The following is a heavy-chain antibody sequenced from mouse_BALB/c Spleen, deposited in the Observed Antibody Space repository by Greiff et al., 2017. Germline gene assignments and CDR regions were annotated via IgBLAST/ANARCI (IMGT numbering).Heavy chain of an antibody. Sequence: VKLVESGAELAKPGASVKMSCKASGYTFTSYWMHWVKQRPGQGLEWIGYINPSTGYTEYNQKFKDKATLTADKSSSTAYMQLSSLTSEDSAVYYCARGLRPPIDYWGQGTTLTVSS. D-gene: IGHD1-2*01. CDR1: GYTFTSYW. CDR2: INPSTGYT. V-gene: IGHV1-7*01. J-gene: IGHJ2*01. CDR3: ARGLRPPIDY.